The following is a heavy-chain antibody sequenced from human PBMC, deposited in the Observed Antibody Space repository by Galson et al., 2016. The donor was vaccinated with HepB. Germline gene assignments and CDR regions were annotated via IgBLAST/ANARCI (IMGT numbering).Heavy chain of an antibody. Sequence: SLRLSCAGSGFIFSNYWMSWFRQAPGKGLEWVANIKKDGSEYFYVDSVKGRFTISRDNSKNSLFLQLSSLRVEDTAVYYCARGDDYGDFFGHWGQGTLVTVSS. CDR1: GFIFSNYW. D-gene: IGHD4-17*01. CDR3: ARGDDYGDFFGH. J-gene: IGHJ4*02. V-gene: IGHV3-7*03. CDR2: IKKDGSEY.